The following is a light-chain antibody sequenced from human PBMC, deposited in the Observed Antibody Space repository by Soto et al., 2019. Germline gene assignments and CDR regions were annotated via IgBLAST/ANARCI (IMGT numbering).Light chain of an antibody. CDR3: AAWDDSLSVVV. Sequence: QSVLTQPPSASGTPGQRVTISCSGSSSNIGSNYVYWYQQLPGTAPKLLIYRNNQRPSGVPDRFSGSKSGTSASLAISGLRSEDEADYYCAAWDDSLSVVVFGGGTKLPS. V-gene: IGLV1-47*01. J-gene: IGLJ2*01. CDR1: SSNIGSNY. CDR2: RNN.